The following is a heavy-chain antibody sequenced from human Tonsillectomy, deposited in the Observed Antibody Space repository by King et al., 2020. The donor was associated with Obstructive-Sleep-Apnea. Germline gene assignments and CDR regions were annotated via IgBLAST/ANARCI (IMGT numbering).Heavy chain of an antibody. CDR2: INSDGNTT. CDR3: ARAVAGSFDY. J-gene: IGHJ4*02. D-gene: IGHD6-19*01. Sequence: DVQLVQSGGGLVQPGGSLRLSCAASGFTFSSYWMHWVRQAPGKGLVWVSRINSDGNTTTYADSVKGRFSISRDNAKNTLYLQMNSLRAEDTAVYYCARAVAGSFDYWGQGTLVTVSS. CDR1: GFTFSSYW. V-gene: IGHV3-74*01.